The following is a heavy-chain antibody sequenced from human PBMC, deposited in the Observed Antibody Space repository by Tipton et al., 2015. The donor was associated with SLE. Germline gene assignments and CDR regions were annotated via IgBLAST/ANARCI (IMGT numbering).Heavy chain of an antibody. CDR3: AREGEAAAGTWWFDP. CDR1: GDSVSSNSAA. Sequence: LRLSCAISGDSVSSNSAAWNWIRQSPSRGLEWLGRTYYRSKWYNDYAVSVKSRITINPDTSKNQFSLQLNSVTPEDTAVYYCAREGEAAAGTWWFDPWGQGTLVTVSS. D-gene: IGHD6-13*01. CDR2: TYYRSKWYN. V-gene: IGHV6-1*01. J-gene: IGHJ5*02.